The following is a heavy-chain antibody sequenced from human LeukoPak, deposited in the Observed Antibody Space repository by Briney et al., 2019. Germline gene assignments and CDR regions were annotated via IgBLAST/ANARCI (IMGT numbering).Heavy chain of an antibody. CDR3: ARENYYDSSGSSH. J-gene: IGHJ4*02. V-gene: IGHV3-66*01. Sequence: PGGSLRLSCAASGFTVSSNYMSWVRQAPGKGLEWVSDIYSGGSTYYADSVKGRFTISRDNSKNTLYLQMNSLRAEDTAVYYCARENYYDSSGSSHWGQGTLVTVSS. D-gene: IGHD3-22*01. CDR1: GFTVSSNY. CDR2: IYSGGST.